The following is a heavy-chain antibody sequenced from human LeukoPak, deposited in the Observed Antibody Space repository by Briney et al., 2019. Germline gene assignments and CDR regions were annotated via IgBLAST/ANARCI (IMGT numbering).Heavy chain of an antibody. Sequence: GALVQVSCKASGYTFTSYDINWVRQATGQGLEWMGWMNPNSGNTGYAQKFQGRVTMTRNTSISTAYMELSSLRSEDTAVYYCARVMSNGWYDYWYFDLWGRGTLVTVSS. CDR2: MNPNSGNT. CDR3: ARVMSNGWYDYWYFDL. V-gene: IGHV1-8*01. D-gene: IGHD6-19*01. J-gene: IGHJ2*01. CDR1: GYTFTSYD.